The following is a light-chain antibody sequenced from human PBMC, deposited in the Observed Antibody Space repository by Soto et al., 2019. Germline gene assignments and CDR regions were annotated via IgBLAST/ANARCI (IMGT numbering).Light chain of an antibody. CDR3: QQYASSPLT. J-gene: IGKJ4*01. CDR2: GAS. Sequence: EIVLTQSPGTLSLSSGESATLSCRASQSVRSNYLAWYQQKPGQAPRLLIYGASSRATGIPDRFSGSGSGTDFTLTISRLEPEDFAVYYCQQYASSPLTFGGGTKVEIK. V-gene: IGKV3-20*01. CDR1: QSVRSNY.